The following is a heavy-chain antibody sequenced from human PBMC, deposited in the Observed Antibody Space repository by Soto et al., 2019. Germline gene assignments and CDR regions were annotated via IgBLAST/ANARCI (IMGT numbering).Heavy chain of an antibody. J-gene: IGHJ5*02. CDR1: GFTFTSYH. CDR3: ARTKRVVGAELAYNWFHP. D-gene: IGHD1-26*01. V-gene: IGHV1-18*04. CDR2: ISAYNGNT. Sequence: ASVKVSCKASGFTFTSYHMHWVRQAPGQGLERMGWISAYNGNTNYAQKLQGRVTMTTDTSTSTAYMELRSLRSDDTAMYYCARTKRVVGAELAYNWFHPWGQGTLVTVSS.